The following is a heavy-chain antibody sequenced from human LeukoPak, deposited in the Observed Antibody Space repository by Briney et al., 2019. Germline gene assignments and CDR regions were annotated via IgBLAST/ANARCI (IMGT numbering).Heavy chain of an antibody. V-gene: IGHV3-9*01. CDR1: GFTFDDYA. J-gene: IGHJ3*02. Sequence: QAGGSLRLSCAASGFTFDDYAMHWVRQAPGKGLEWVSGISWNSGSIGYADSVKGRFTISRDNAKNSLYLQMNSLRAGDTALYYCAKGMLGYCSSTSCHDAFDIWGQGTMVTVSS. CDR3: AKGMLGYCSSTSCHDAFDI. D-gene: IGHD2-2*01. CDR2: ISWNSGSI.